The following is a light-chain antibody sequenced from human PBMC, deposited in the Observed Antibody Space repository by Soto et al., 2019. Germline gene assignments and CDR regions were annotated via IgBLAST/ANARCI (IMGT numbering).Light chain of an antibody. V-gene: IGKV3-15*01. CDR1: ESLNRD. J-gene: IGKJ1*01. CDR2: GAS. CDR3: QQYRSWPRT. Sequence: VMTQSPATLSVYPGERASLSCRATESLNRDLAWYQQKPGQAPRLLIYGASTRATDMPGRFSGRGAGAEFTLTISSLQSEDFAVYYCQQYRSWPRTFGQGTKVDI.